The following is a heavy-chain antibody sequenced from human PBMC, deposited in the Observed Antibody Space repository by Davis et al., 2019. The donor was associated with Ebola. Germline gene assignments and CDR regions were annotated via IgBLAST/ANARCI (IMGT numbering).Heavy chain of an antibody. J-gene: IGHJ6*02. V-gene: IGHV4-59*01. CDR1: GVSISSYY. CDR3: ARGFDSSSSTYYGMDV. Sequence: SETLSLTCTVSGVSISSYYWTWIRQPPGKGLEWIAYMFYNGGVNYNPSLKSRVTISIDTSKNQLSLKLRSVTAADTAVYYCARGFDSSSSTYYGMDVWGQGTTVTVSS. D-gene: IGHD6-6*01. CDR2: MFYNGGV.